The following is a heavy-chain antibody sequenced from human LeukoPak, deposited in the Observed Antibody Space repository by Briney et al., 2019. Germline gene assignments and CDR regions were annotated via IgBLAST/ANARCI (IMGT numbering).Heavy chain of an antibody. J-gene: IGHJ5*02. CDR2: ISYDGSNK. D-gene: IGHD1-26*01. V-gene: IGHV3-30*18. CDR1: GFTFSSYG. CDR3: AKGRVSGSLNWFDP. Sequence: QPGGSLRLSCAASGFTFSSYGMHWVRQAPGKGLEWVAVISYDGSNKYYADSVKGRFTISRDNSKNTLYLQMNSLRAEDTAVYYCAKGRVSGSLNWFDPWGQGTLVTVSS.